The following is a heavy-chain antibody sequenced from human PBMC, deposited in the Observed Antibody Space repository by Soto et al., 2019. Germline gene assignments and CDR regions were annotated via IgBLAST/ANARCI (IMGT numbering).Heavy chain of an antibody. D-gene: IGHD3-10*01. J-gene: IGHJ6*02. CDR3: AAPRDEYGSGVSWFTYGMDI. CDR2: LDGAGGST. Sequence: GGSLRLSCLASGFTFSDFAMTWVRHVPGRGLEWVASLDGAGGSTYYAESVRGRFSISRDNSQNTLFLQMKRLTVDDTAIYYCAAPRDEYGSGVSWFTYGMDIWGQGITVTVSS. CDR1: GFTFSDFA. V-gene: IGHV3-23*01.